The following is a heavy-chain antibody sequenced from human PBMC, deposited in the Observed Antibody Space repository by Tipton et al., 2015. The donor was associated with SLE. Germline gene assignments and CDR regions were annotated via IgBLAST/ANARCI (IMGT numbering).Heavy chain of an antibody. D-gene: IGHD5-12*01. CDR1: GGSIRSGSYY. CDR3: ARLISAYDCNFDY. V-gene: IGHV4-61*09. Sequence: TLSLTCSVSGGSIRSGSYYWTWVRQPAGKGLEWIGHVYTGGTTTYNPSLNGRVTISLDTSKNHFSLNLTSVTAADTAVYYCARLISAYDCNFDYWGQGTLVTVSS. J-gene: IGHJ4*02. CDR2: VYTGGTT.